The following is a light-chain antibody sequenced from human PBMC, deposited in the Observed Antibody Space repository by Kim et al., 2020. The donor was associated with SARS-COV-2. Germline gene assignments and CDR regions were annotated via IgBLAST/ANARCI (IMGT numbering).Light chain of an antibody. CDR3: QKYDTAPWT. Sequence: ASVGAGVTITCRASQGISNYLAWYQQAPGEAPKLLIYAASTLQFGVSTRFSGSGSGTECTLTISDLQPEDVATYYCQKYDTAPWTFGHGTKVDIK. CDR2: AAS. J-gene: IGKJ1*01. CDR1: QGISNY. V-gene: IGKV1-27*01.